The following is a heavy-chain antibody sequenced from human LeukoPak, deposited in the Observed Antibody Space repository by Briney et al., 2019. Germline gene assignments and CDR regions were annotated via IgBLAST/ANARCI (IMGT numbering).Heavy chain of an antibody. D-gene: IGHD3-10*01. V-gene: IGHV4-34*01. J-gene: IGHJ6*02. CDR3: ARGRGRYYGMDV. CDR2: INHSGSP. Sequence: SETLSLTCAVYGGSFSGFYWSWIRQPPGKGLEWIGEINHSGSPNYNPSLKSRVTISVDTAKNQFSLRLSSVTAADTAVYYCARGRGRYYGMDVWRQGTTVTVSS. CDR1: GGSFSGFY.